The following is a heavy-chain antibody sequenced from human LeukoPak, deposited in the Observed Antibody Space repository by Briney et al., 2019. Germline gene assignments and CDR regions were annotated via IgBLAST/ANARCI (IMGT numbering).Heavy chain of an antibody. Sequence: PGGSLRLSCAASGFTVSSNYMNWVRQAPGKGLEWVSVIYSGGSTYYADSVKGRFTISRDNSKNTLYLQMNSLRAEDTAVYYCARERPSSTWPNDFDYWGQGTLVTVSS. D-gene: IGHD6-13*01. V-gene: IGHV3-66*01. CDR2: IYSGGST. J-gene: IGHJ4*02. CDR3: ARERPSSTWPNDFDY. CDR1: GFTVSSNY.